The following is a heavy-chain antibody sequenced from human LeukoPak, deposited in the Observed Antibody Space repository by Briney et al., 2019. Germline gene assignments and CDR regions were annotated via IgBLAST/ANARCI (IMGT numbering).Heavy chain of an antibody. J-gene: IGHJ4*02. D-gene: IGHD6-13*01. CDR2: IYHSGST. CDR1: GGSFSGYS. V-gene: IGHV4-30-2*01. CDR3: AGGPKIAAAGTGY. Sequence: SETLSLTCAVYGGSFSGYSWSWIRQPPGKGLEWIGYIYHSGSTYYNPSLKSRVTISVDRSKNQFSLKLSSVTAADTAVYYCAGGPKIAAAGTGYWGQGTLVTVSS.